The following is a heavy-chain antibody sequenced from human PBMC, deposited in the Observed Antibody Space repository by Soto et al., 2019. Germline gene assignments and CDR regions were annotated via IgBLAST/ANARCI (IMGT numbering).Heavy chain of an antibody. CDR3: ARDNRQWPPRDYYYYMDV. Sequence: ASVKVSCKASGGTFSSYTISWVRQAPGQGLEWMGRIIPILGIANYAQKFQGRVTITEDKSTSTAYMELSSLRSEDTAVYYCARDNRQWPPRDYYYYMDVWGKGTTVTVSS. CDR2: IIPILGIA. CDR1: GGTFSSYT. J-gene: IGHJ6*03. D-gene: IGHD6-19*01. V-gene: IGHV1-69*04.